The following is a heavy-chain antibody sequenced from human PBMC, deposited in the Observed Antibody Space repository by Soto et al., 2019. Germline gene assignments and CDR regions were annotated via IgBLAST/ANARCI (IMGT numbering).Heavy chain of an antibody. CDR2: IYYSGST. CDR1: GGSISSYY. D-gene: IGHD2-15*01. CDR3: ARGRYCNGGSCYPLSEYWFDP. V-gene: IGHV4-59*01. J-gene: IGHJ5*02. Sequence: SETLSLTCTVSGGSISSYYWSWIRQPPGKGLEWIGYIYYSGSTNYNPSLKSRVTISVDTSKNQFSLKLSSVTAADTAVYYCARGRYCNGGSCYPLSEYWFDPWGQGPLVTVSS.